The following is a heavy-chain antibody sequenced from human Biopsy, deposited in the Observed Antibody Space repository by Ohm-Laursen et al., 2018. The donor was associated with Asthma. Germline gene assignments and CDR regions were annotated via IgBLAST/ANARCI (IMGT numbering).Heavy chain of an antibody. D-gene: IGHD2-2*01. J-gene: IGHJ4*02. CDR1: GGTFNTYV. Sequence: GSSVKASCKALGGTFNTYVIGWGRQAPGQGLEWMGGINSVFGTTTYPQKFQDRVTITADDSTSTAYMELSSLRSEDTAVYYCARKAGSCISRTCYSLDFWGQGTLVTVSS. CDR2: INSVFGTT. V-gene: IGHV1-69*01. CDR3: ARKAGSCISRTCYSLDF.